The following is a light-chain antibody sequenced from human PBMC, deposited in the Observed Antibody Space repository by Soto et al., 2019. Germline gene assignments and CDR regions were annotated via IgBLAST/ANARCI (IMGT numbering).Light chain of an antibody. J-gene: IGKJ2*01. CDR3: QQYESTPPT. Sequence: DIVMTQSPDSLAVSLGERATINCKSSQSVLYSSNNKNYLAWYQQRPGQPPKLLIYWASTRESGVPDRFSGSGSGTEFTLTITSLQAEDVAVYCCQQYESTPPTFGQGTKLEIK. CDR1: QSVLYSSNNKNY. CDR2: WAS. V-gene: IGKV4-1*01.